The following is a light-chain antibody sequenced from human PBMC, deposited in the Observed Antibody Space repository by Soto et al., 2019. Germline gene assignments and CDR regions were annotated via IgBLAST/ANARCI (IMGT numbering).Light chain of an antibody. Sequence: IQMTPSPSTLSGSVGDRVTITCRASQSISSWLAWYQQKPGKAPNLLIYKTSTLQRGVPSRFSGSGSGTEFTLTISSLQPDDFATYYCQQYDSHPMYTFGQGTKVDIK. CDR2: KTS. J-gene: IGKJ2*01. V-gene: IGKV1-5*03. CDR3: QQYDSHPMYT. CDR1: QSISSW.